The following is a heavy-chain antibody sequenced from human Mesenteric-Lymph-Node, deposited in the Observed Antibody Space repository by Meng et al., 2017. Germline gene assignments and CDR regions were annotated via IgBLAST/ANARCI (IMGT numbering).Heavy chain of an antibody. CDR3: ARDVSSGWYSYYYYGMDV. D-gene: IGHD6-19*01. V-gene: IGHV1-69*13. CDR1: GGTFSSYA. CDR2: IIPIFGTA. J-gene: IGHJ6*02. Sequence: SVKVSCKASGGTFSSYAISWVRQAPGQGLEWMGGIIPIFGTANYAQKFQGRVTITADESTSTAYMELSSLRSEDTAVYYCARDVSSGWYSYYYYGMDVWGQGTTVTVSS.